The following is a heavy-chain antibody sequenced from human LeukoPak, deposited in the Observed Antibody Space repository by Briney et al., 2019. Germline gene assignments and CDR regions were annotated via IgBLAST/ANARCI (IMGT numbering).Heavy chain of an antibody. CDR2: IYYSGST. CDR1: GGSISRYY. V-gene: IGHV4-59*01. Sequence: PSETLSLTCTVSGGSISRYYWSWIRQPPGKGPEWIGYIYYSGSTNYNPSLKSRVTISVDTSKNQFSLKLSSVTAADTAVYYCAREKDHAFDIWGQGTMVTVSS. J-gene: IGHJ3*02. CDR3: AREKDHAFDI.